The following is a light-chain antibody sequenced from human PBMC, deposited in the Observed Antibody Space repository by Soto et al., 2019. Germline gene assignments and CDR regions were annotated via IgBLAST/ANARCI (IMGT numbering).Light chain of an antibody. CDR2: EGT. CDR3: CSCTLTYV. V-gene: IGLV2-23*01. Sequence: SVLAQPASVSGSPGQSITIPCTGTSSDVGHVSWYQHHPGKAPKLMIYEGTKRPSGVSSRFSGSKSGNTASLTISGLQAEDEDDYHCCSCTLTYVFGTGTKVTVL. J-gene: IGLJ1*01. CDR1: SSDVGH.